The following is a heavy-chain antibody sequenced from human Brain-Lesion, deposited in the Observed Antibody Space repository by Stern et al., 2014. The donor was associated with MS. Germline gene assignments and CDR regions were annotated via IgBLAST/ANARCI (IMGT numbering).Heavy chain of an antibody. CDR1: GFSFNSTGVG. Sequence: QITLKESGPTLVKPTQTLTLTCTFSGFSFNSTGVGVGWLPPPPGKALVWLAIIYWDDDKRYSPSLQSRLTITKDPSKYQVVLTMTNLDPVDTATYFCAHRHGWLRAFDIWGPGTTVTVSS. D-gene: IGHD5-24*01. CDR2: IYWDDDK. CDR3: AHRHGWLRAFDI. V-gene: IGHV2-5*02. J-gene: IGHJ3*02.